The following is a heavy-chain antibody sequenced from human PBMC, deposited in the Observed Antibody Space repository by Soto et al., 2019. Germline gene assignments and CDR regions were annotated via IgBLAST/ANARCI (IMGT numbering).Heavy chain of an antibody. J-gene: IGHJ5*02. D-gene: IGHD4-17*01. Sequence: GGSLRLSCAASGFTFSSYAMHCVRQAPGKGLEWVAVISYDGSNKYYADSVKGRFNISRDNSKNTLYLQMNSLRAEDTAVYYCARDLGGGNGDLLNWFDPWGQGTLATVSS. CDR2: ISYDGSNK. V-gene: IGHV3-30-3*01. CDR1: GFTFSSYA. CDR3: ARDLGGGNGDLLNWFDP.